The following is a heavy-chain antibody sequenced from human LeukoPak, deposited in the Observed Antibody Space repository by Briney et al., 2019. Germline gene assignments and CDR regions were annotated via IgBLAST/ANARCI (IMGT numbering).Heavy chain of an antibody. CDR1: GFTFSSYW. CDR2: INSDGSST. D-gene: IGHD3-3*01. J-gene: IGHJ6*03. CDR3: ARDQGFSYYYYYMDV. Sequence: PGGSLRLSCAASGFTFSSYWMHWVRQAPGKGLVWVSRINSDGSSTSYADSVKGRLTISRDNAKNSLYLQMNSLRAEDTAVYYCARDQGFSYYYYYMDVWGKGTTVTVSS. V-gene: IGHV3-74*01.